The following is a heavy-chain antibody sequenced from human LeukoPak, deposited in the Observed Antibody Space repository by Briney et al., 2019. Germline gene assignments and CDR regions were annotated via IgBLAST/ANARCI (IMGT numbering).Heavy chain of an antibody. CDR1: GYTLTDYY. Sequence: ASVKVSCKASGYTLTDYYMHWVRQAPGQGLEWMGIINPSGGSTSYAQKFQGRVTMTRDMSTSTVYIELSSLRSEDTAVYYCARDRLAYCSGGSRYSVHYYYMDVWGKGTTVTVSS. J-gene: IGHJ6*03. CDR2: INPSGGST. V-gene: IGHV1-46*01. CDR3: ARDRLAYCSGGSRYSVHYYYMDV. D-gene: IGHD2-15*01.